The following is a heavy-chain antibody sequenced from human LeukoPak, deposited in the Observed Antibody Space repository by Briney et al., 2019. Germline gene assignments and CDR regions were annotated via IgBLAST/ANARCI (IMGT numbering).Heavy chain of an antibody. J-gene: IGHJ6*03. CDR1: GYTFTGYY. CDR3: ARGSTIFGVVNYMDV. D-gene: IGHD3-3*01. CDR2: INPNSGGT. V-gene: IGHV1-2*02. Sequence: ASVKVSCKASGYTFTGYYMHWVRQAPGQGLEWMGWINPNSGGTNYAQKFQGRVTMTRDTSISTAYMELSRLRSDDTAVYYCARGSTIFGVVNYMDVWGKGTTVTVSS.